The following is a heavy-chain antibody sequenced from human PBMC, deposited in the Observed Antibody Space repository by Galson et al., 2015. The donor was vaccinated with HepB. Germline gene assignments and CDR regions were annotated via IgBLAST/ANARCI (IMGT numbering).Heavy chain of an antibody. CDR3: ARDLIGGGYCSSTSCLPFDY. V-gene: IGHV1-2*02. J-gene: IGHJ4*02. Sequence: SVKVSCKASGYTFTGYYMHWVRQAPGQGLEWMGWINPNSGGTNYAQKFQGRVTMTRDTSISTAYMELSRLRSDDTAVYYCARDLIGGGYCSSTSCLPFDYWGQGTLVTVSS. D-gene: IGHD2-2*01. CDR2: INPNSGGT. CDR1: GYTFTGYY.